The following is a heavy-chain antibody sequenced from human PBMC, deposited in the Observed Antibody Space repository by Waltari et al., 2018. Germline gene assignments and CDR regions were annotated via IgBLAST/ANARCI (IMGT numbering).Heavy chain of an antibody. CDR3: ATKRESSASGFDY. J-gene: IGHJ4*02. Sequence: QLQLQESGPGLVTPSETLSFTCPVSGGSISSSSYYWGWIRQPPGKGLEWIGSIYYSGSTYYNPSLKSRVTISVDTSKNQFSLKLSSVTAADTAVYYCATKRESSASGFDYWGQGTLVTVSS. CDR1: GGSISSSSYY. V-gene: IGHV4-39*01. CDR2: IYYSGST. D-gene: IGHD6-19*01.